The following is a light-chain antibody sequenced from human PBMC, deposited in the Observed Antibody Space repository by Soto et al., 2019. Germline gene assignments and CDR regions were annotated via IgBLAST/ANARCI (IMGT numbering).Light chain of an antibody. Sequence: EILFTQSPATLSLSPGERAALSCGASQSVSSNYLAWYQQKPGMAPRILIYDASRRDTGIPDRFSGSGSGADFILSISSLEPEDFEVYYCQQYGSSPWTFGQGTKVDIK. CDR2: DAS. V-gene: IGKV3D-20*01. J-gene: IGKJ1*01. CDR3: QQYGSSPWT. CDR1: QSVSSNY.